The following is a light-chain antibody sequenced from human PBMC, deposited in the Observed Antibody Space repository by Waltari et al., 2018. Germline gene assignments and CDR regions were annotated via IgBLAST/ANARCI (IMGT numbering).Light chain of an antibody. CDR1: SDDIGDNDY. J-gene: IGLJ2*01. Sequence: QSALTHTASVSGSPGQSITISCTGTSDDIGDNDYVSWYQQYPGKGPKRLIYDVNKRPSRVPHLFSGSKSDRAASLTISGLQAGNEADYSCSSYSTGGIVLFGGGPKLTVL. CDR2: DVN. V-gene: IGLV2-14*03. CDR3: SSYSTGGIVL.